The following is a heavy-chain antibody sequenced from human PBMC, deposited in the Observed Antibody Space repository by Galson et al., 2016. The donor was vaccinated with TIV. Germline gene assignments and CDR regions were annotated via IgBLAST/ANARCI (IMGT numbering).Heavy chain of an antibody. D-gene: IGHD6-13*01. CDR2: IWYDGSNK. CDR1: GFTFDDFG. Sequence: SLRLSCAASGFTFDDFGMHWVRQAPGKGLEWMTLIWYDGSNKHYADSVKGRFTISRDNSKNLLYLQMNSLRAEDTAVYYCARAQYSTSWNCRLDYWGQGVMVTISS. J-gene: IGHJ4*02. CDR3: ARAQYSTSWNCRLDY. V-gene: IGHV3-33*01.